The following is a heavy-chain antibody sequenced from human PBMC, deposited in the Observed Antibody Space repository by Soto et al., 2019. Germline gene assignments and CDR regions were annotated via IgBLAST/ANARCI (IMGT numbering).Heavy chain of an antibody. D-gene: IGHD2-21*02. J-gene: IGHJ4*02. CDR3: ARWTYCGGDCYWLDF. CDR2: IYYSGSA. V-gene: IGHV4-59*07. CDR1: GSSISGFY. Sequence: SDTLSLTCTISGSSISGFYWGWIRQPPGKGLEWIGNIYYSGSANYDPSLRSRVTISLNTSKNQFSLNLNSVTAADTAIYYCARWTYCGGDCYWLDFWGQGTLVTVS.